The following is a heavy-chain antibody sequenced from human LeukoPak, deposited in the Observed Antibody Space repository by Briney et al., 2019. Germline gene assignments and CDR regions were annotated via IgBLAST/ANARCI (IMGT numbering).Heavy chain of an antibody. CDR1: GYSFTNNW. CDR2: IYPGDSDT. Sequence: GESLKISCKGSGYSFTNNWIGWVRQMPGKGLESMGIIYPGDSDTRYSPSFQSQVTISADKSITTAYLHWSSLKASDTAMCYCARHVSDFWSGYPDYWGQGTLVTVSS. J-gene: IGHJ4*02. V-gene: IGHV5-51*01. D-gene: IGHD3-3*01. CDR3: ARHVSDFWSGYPDY.